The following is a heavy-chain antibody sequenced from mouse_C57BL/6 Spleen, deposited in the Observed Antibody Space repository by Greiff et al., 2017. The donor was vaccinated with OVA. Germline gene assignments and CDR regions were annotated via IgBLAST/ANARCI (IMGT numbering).Heavy chain of an antibody. CDR1: GYTFTSYW. V-gene: IGHV1-53*01. Sequence: QVQLQQPGTELVKPGASVKLSCKASGYTFTSYWMHWVKQRPGQGLEWIGNINPSNGGTNYNETFKSKATLTVDKSSSTAYLQLISLTSEDSAVYYCARSGLGENWYFDVWGTGTTVTVSS. CDR2: INPSNGGT. D-gene: IGHD3-1*01. J-gene: IGHJ1*03. CDR3: ARSGLGENWYFDV.